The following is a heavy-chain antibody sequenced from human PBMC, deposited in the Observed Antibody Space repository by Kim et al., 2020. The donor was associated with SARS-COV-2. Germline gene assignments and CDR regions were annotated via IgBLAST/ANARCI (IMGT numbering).Heavy chain of an antibody. Sequence: SETLSLTCAVSGGSISSSNWWSWVRQPPGKGLEWIGEIYHSGSTNYNPSLKSRVTISVDKSKNQFSLKLSSVTAADTAVYYCARTGAYGGVAYYFDYWGQGSLVIVSS. CDR2: IYHSGST. J-gene: IGHJ4*02. V-gene: IGHV4-4*02. CDR1: GGSISSSNW. D-gene: IGHD4-17*01. CDR3: ARTGAYGGVAYYFDY.